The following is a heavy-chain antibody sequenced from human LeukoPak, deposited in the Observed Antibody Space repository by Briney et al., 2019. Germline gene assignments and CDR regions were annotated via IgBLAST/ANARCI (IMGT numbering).Heavy chain of an antibody. V-gene: IGHV3-74*01. CDR2: INSDGSIT. Sequence: GGSLRLSCAVSGFTFSSCWMHWVRQAPGKGLVWVSRINSDGSITSYADSVKGRFTISRDNAKNTLYLQMNSLRAEDTAVYYCARARGYSYDSFDYWGQGTLVTVSS. D-gene: IGHD3-22*01. J-gene: IGHJ4*02. CDR1: GFTFSSCW. CDR3: ARARGYSYDSFDY.